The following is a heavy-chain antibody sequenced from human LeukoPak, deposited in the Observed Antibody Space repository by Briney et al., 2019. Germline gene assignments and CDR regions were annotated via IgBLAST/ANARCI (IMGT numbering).Heavy chain of an antibody. CDR1: GDSISSNSYY. V-gene: IGHV4-39*07. D-gene: IGHD3-3*01. CDR3: ASSSSFWSGYYSYFDY. Sequence: PSDTLSLTCTVSGDSISSNSYYGGWIRQPRGKGLEWIGSMYYSGSTYYNPSLKSRFTISVDTSKNQFSLKLSSVTAADTAVYYCASSSSFWSGYYSYFDYWGQGTLVTVSS. J-gene: IGHJ4*02. CDR2: MYYSGST.